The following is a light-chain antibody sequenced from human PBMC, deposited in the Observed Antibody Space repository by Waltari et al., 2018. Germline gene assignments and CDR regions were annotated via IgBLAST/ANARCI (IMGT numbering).Light chain of an antibody. Sequence: QAVVTQEPSLTVSPGGTITLTCGSSNGAVTSGHYPYWFQQKPGQVPRTLIYDTSNTTFLSPARLSGSLLVGKAALTLSGSQPEDEAEYYCFLSYSGVWVFGGGTKLTVL. J-gene: IGLJ3*02. V-gene: IGLV7-46*01. CDR2: DTS. CDR1: NGAVTSGHY. CDR3: FLSYSGVWV.